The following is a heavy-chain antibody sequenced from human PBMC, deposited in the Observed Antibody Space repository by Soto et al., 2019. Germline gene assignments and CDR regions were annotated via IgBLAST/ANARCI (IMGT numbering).Heavy chain of an antibody. CDR1: GGSIHDIDSY. Sequence: QVQLQESGPGLVMPSQTLSLTCTVSGGSIHDIDSYWTWIRQSPGRGPEWNGYIHNSGNTFYSPSLKRRLAISIDTSKSQFSLKLSAVTAADTAFYYCARSTYGEGYPHFFADWGQGTLVTVSS. CDR2: IHNSGNT. V-gene: IGHV4-30-4*01. CDR3: ARSTYGEGYPHFFAD. D-gene: IGHD3-16*02. J-gene: IGHJ4*02.